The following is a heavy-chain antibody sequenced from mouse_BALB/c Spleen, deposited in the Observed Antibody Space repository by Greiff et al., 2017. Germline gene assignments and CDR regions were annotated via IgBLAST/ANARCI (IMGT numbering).Heavy chain of an antibody. Sequence: EVKLVESGPGLVKPSQSLSLTCTVTGYSITSDYAWNWIRQFPGNKLEWMGYISYSGSTSYNPSLKSRISITRDTSKNQFFLQLNSVTTEDTATYYCAREGSIYYDYDSSWFAYWGQGTLVTVSA. CDR3: AREGSIYYDYDSSWFAY. D-gene: IGHD2-4*01. CDR1: GYSITSDYA. CDR2: ISYSGST. J-gene: IGHJ3*01. V-gene: IGHV3-2*02.